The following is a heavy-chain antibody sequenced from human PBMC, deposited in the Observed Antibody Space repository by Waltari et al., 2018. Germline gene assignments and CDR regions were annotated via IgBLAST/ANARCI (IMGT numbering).Heavy chain of an antibody. CDR1: GGTFSSYA. CDR2: IRPIDGTP. CDR3: ASKYDYGDSHDAFDI. D-gene: IGHD4-17*01. J-gene: IGHJ3*02. V-gene: IGHV1-69*14. Sequence: QVQLVQSGAEVKKPGSSVKVSCKASGGTFSSYAISWVRQAPGQGLEWMGGIRPIDGTPNYAQKFQGGFTSTADKATSTAYMELGSLRSEETAVYCCASKYDYGDSHDAFDIWGQGTMVTVSS.